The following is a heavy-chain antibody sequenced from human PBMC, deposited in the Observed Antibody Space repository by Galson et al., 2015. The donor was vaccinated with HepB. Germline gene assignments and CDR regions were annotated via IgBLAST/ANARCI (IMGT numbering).Heavy chain of an antibody. Sequence: SVKVSCKASGYTFTSYGISWVRQAPGQGLEWMGWISAYNGNTNYAQKLQGRVTMTTDTSTSTAYMELRSLRSDDTAVYYCARVLSSSWSSAFDYWGQGTLVTVSS. CDR3: ARVLSSSWSSAFDY. D-gene: IGHD6-13*01. J-gene: IGHJ4*02. CDR2: ISAYNGNT. CDR1: GYTFTSYG. V-gene: IGHV1-18*01.